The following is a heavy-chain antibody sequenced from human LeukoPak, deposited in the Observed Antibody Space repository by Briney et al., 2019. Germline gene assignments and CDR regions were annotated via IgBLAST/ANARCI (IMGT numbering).Heavy chain of an antibody. J-gene: IGHJ4*02. Sequence: ASVKVSRKASGYTFTGYYMHWVRQAPGQGLEWMGWINPNSGGTNYAQKFQGRVTMTRDTSISTAYMELSRLRSDDTAVYYCARVPLLTSYSSSWYYFDYWGQGTLVTVSS. D-gene: IGHD6-13*01. CDR2: INPNSGGT. CDR1: GYTFTGYY. V-gene: IGHV1-2*02. CDR3: ARVPLLTSYSSSWYYFDY.